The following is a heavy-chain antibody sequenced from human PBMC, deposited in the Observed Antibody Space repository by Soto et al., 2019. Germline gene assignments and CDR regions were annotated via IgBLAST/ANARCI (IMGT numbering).Heavy chain of an antibody. CDR1: GYSFTSYW. J-gene: IGHJ6*02. V-gene: IGHV5-10-1*01. D-gene: IGHD3-22*01. Sequence: GESLKISCKGSGYSFTSYWISWVRQMPGKGLEWMGRIDPSDSYTNYSPSFQGHVTISADKSISTAYLQWSSLKASDTAMYYCARNEYYYDSSGYLESYYYYYGMDVWGQGTTVTV. CDR2: IDPSDSYT. CDR3: ARNEYYYDSSGYLESYYYYYGMDV.